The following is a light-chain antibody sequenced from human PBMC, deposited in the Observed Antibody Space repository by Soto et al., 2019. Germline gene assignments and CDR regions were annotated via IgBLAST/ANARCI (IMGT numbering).Light chain of an antibody. CDR2: GAS. J-gene: IGKJ4*01. V-gene: IGKV3-15*01. CDR1: RSIMFS. Sequence: EIVMTQSPATLSVSPGERATLSCRASRSIMFSLAWYQQKPGQAPRLLISGASTRATGIPARFSGSGSGKEFTLTISSLQSEDFAVYYCQQYYDWPPLTFGGGTKVEIK. CDR3: QQYYDWPPLT.